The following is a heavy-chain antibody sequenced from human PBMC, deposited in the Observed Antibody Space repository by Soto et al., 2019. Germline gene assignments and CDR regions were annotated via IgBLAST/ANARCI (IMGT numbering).Heavy chain of an antibody. D-gene: IGHD3-16*02. CDR3: ARLRLGELSLYSTDPKYYHYGMDV. CDR1: GGSISSYY. J-gene: IGHJ6*02. CDR2: IYYSGST. V-gene: IGHV4-59*01. Sequence: XETLSLTCTVSGGSISSYYWSWIRQPPGKGLEWIGYIYYSGSTNYNPSLKSRVTISVDTSKNQFSLKLSSVTAADTAVYYCARLRLGELSLYSTDPKYYHYGMDVWGQGNTVTVSS.